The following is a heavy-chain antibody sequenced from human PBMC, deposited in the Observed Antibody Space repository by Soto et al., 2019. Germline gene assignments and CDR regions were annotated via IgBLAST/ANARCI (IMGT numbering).Heavy chain of an antibody. J-gene: IGHJ6*02. D-gene: IGHD4-4*01. V-gene: IGHV5-10-1*01. CDR1: GYSFTSYW. Sequence: PGASLKISCKGSGYSFTSYWISWVRQMPGKGLEWMGRIDPSDSYTNYSPSFQGHVTISADKSISTAYLQWSSLKASDTAMYYCARHSHSMTTVTHYYYYGMDVWGQGTTVTVSS. CDR2: IDPSDSYT. CDR3: ARHSHSMTTVTHYYYYGMDV.